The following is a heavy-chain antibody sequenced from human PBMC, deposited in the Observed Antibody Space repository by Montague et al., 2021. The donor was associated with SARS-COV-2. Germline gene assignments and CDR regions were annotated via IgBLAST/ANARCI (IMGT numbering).Heavy chain of an antibody. CDR2: IYYSGST. J-gene: IGHJ4*02. CDR3: ARGGYSGYWDY. CDR1: GGSISSSSYY. V-gene: IGHV4-39*07. Sequence: SETLSLTCTVSGGSISSSSYYWGWIRQPPGKGLERIGSIYYSGSTYYNPSLKSRVTMSVDTSKNQFSLKLSSVTATDTAVYYCARGGYSGYWDYWGQGTLVTVSS. D-gene: IGHD5-12*01.